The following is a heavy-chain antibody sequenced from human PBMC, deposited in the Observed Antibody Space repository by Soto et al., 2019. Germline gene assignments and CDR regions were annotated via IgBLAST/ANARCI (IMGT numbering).Heavy chain of an antibody. D-gene: IGHD5-12*01. J-gene: IGHJ6*03. CDR3: ARHAVPRGYSGYYYYYYYMDV. CDR2: IYYSGST. Sequence: SETLSLTCTVSGGSISSSSYYWGWIRQPPGKGLEWIGSIYYSGSTYYNPSLKSRVTISVDTSKNQFSLKLSSVTAADTAVYYCARHAVPRGYSGYYYYYYYMDVWGKGTTVTVSS. CDR1: GGSISSSSYY. V-gene: IGHV4-39*01.